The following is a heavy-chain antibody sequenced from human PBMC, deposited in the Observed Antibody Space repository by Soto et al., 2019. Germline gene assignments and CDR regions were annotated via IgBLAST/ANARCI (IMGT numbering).Heavy chain of an antibody. CDR3: RSSSRYSTDV. V-gene: IGHV4-39*01. Sequence: QLQLQESGPGLVKPSETLSLTCTVSGGSITSSFYFGWIRQPPGKGLEWIGSIYGTGNTYYNPSLQGPVTISADTSKNQFSLNLISVTAADTAVYYCRSSSRYSTDVWGQGATVTVSS. D-gene: IGHD6-13*01. CDR2: IYGTGNT. J-gene: IGHJ6*02. CDR1: GGSITSSFY.